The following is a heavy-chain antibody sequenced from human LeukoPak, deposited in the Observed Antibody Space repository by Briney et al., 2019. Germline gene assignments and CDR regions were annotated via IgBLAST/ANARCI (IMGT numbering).Heavy chain of an antibody. Sequence: ASVKVSCKASGGTFSGYAISWVRQAPGQGLEWMGGIIPIFGTANYAQKFQGRVTITADESTSTAYMELSSLRSEDTAVYYCARGGIAAAVRYYFDYWGQGTLVTVSS. CDR3: ARGGIAAAVRYYFDY. CDR1: GGTFSGYA. V-gene: IGHV1-69*13. CDR2: IIPIFGTA. D-gene: IGHD6-13*01. J-gene: IGHJ4*02.